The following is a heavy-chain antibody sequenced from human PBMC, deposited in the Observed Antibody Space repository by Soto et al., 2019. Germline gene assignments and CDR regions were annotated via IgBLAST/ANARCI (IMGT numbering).Heavy chain of an antibody. D-gene: IGHD4-17*01. CDR2: ISMKSSNT. J-gene: IGHJ4*02. Sequence: QVELVESGGGLVKPGGSLRLSCAASGFTFSDHFMTWIRQSPGKGLEWVSYISMKSSNTNYADSVNGRFTIARDNAKNSLFLQMDNVRVEDTAVYYCARGGRNHPSLTIDYWGQGTLVTVSS. CDR1: GFTFSDHF. CDR3: ARGGRNHPSLTIDY. V-gene: IGHV3-11*06.